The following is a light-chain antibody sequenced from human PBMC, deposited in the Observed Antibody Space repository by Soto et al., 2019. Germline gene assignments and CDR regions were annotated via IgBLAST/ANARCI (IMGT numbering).Light chain of an antibody. Sequence: EIVLTQSPATLSLSLGERVTLSCRASQSVNTYLAWYQQKPGQAPRLLIYDASKRATGTPARFSGSGSGTDFNLTITSLEPEDLAVYYCQQRTIWPPGFTFGPGTQVDIK. CDR1: QSVNTY. CDR2: DAS. J-gene: IGKJ3*01. CDR3: QQRTIWPPGFT. V-gene: IGKV3-11*01.